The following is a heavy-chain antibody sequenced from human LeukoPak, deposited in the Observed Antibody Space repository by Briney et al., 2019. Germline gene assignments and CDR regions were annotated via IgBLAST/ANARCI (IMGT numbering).Heavy chain of an antibody. J-gene: IGHJ4*02. CDR1: GYTFTGYY. D-gene: IGHD3-22*01. CDR3: ARDRHYYDSSGHFDY. V-gene: IGHV1-2*06. Sequence: ASVKVSCKASGYTFTGYYMHWVRQAPGQGLEWMGRINPNSGGTNYAQKFQGRVTMTRDASISTAYMELSRLRSDETAVYYCARDRHYYDSSGHFDYWGQGTLVTVSS. CDR2: INPNSGGT.